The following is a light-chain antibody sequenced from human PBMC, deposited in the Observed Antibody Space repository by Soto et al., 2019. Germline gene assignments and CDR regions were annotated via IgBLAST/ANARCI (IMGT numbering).Light chain of an antibody. Sequence: EIVLTQSPATLSLSPGERATLSCRASQSVSNYLAWYQQKPGQAPRLLIYGASNRATGIPARFTGSGSGTDFTFTISSLEPEDFAVYYCQRRGEWPRTFGQGTKLEIK. J-gene: IGKJ2*01. V-gene: IGKV3-11*01. CDR1: QSVSNY. CDR3: QRRGEWPRT. CDR2: GAS.